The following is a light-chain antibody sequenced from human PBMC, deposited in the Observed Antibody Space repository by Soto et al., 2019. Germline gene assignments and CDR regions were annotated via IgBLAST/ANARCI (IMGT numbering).Light chain of an antibody. Sequence: EIVLTQSPGTLSLSPGERATLSCRASQSVSSSYLAWYQQKPGQAPRLLIYGASSRATGIPDRFSGSGSGTGFTLTISRLEPEDFAVYYCQQYGSSPKVTFGQGTRLGIK. J-gene: IGKJ5*01. CDR2: GAS. CDR3: QQYGSSPKVT. V-gene: IGKV3-20*01. CDR1: QSVSSSY.